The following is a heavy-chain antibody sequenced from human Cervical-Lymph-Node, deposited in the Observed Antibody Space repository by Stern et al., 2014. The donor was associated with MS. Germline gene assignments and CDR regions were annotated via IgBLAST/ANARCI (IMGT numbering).Heavy chain of an antibody. CDR1: GGTFSSYA. CDR3: ARGELKEGLVRGMDV. CDR2: ILHIVGTA. V-gene: IGHV1-69*01. D-gene: IGHD1-26*01. Sequence: VQLLQSGAEVKKPGSSVKVSCKASGGTFSSYAISWVRQAPGQGLEWMGGILHIVGTANYAQKFQGRVTITADESTSTAYMELSSLRSEDTAVYYCARGELKEGLVRGMDVWGQGTTVTVSS. J-gene: IGHJ6*02.